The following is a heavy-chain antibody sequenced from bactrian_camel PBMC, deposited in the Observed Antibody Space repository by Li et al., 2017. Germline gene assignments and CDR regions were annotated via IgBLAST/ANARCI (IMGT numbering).Heavy chain of an antibody. J-gene: IGHJ4*01. CDR2: IDSDGST. CDR1: GYTYSTYC. CDR3: AASDAYYSGGDYYEYYDYKY. V-gene: IGHV3S53*01. D-gene: IGHD2*01. Sequence: VQLVESGGGSVQPGGSLRLSCAASGYTYSTYCMGWFRKVTGKEREGVAVIDSDGSTTYAASVKGRFTISQDNAKSTVHLQMNSLKPEDMAVYYCAASDAYYSGGDYYEYYDYKYWGQGTQVTVS.